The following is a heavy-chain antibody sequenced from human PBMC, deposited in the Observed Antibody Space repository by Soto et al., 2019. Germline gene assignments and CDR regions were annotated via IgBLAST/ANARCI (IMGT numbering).Heavy chain of an antibody. D-gene: IGHD2-21*02. CDR2: IYYSGST. J-gene: IGHJ6*02. V-gene: IGHV4-31*03. CDR1: GGSISGGGYY. CDR3: ARVAYDGGNSPYYYGMDV. Sequence: SETLSLTCTVSGGSISGGGYYWSWIRQHPGKGLEWIGYIYYSGSTYYNPSLKSRVTISVDTSKNQFSLKLSSVTAADTAVYYCARVAYDGGNSPYYYGMDVWGQGTTVPVSS.